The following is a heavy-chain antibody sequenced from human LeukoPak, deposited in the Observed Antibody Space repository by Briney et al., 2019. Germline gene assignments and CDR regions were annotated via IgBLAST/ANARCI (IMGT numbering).Heavy chain of an antibody. D-gene: IGHD1-26*01. CDR3: ARAPPATEWELLYYFDY. J-gene: IGHJ4*02. CDR1: GDSVSSNSAA. CDR2: TYYRSKWYN. Sequence: SQTLSLTCAISGDSVSSNSAAWNWIRQSPSRGLEWLGRTYYRSKWYNDYAVSVKSRITINPDTSKNQFSLKLSSVTAADTAVYYCARAPPATEWELLYYFDYWGQGTLVTVSS. V-gene: IGHV6-1*01.